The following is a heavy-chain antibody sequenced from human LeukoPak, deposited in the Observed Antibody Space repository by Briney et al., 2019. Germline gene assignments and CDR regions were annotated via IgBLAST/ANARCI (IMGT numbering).Heavy chain of an antibody. V-gene: IGHV3-30-3*01. Sequence: LPGGSLRLSCAASGFSLSSFAVYWVRQAPGKGLEWLALISYDGNNKNYADSVKGRFTVSRDNSKNTLYLQMNSLRAEDTAVYYCARVTFSGSSYYFDRWGQGTLVTVSS. D-gene: IGHD1-26*01. CDR3: ARVTFSGSSYYFDR. CDR2: ISYDGNNK. J-gene: IGHJ4*02. CDR1: GFSLSSFA.